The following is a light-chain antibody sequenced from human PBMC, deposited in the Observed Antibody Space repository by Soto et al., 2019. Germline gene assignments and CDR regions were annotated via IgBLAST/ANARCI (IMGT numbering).Light chain of an antibody. CDR3: AAWDDTLNGLV. CDR2: TNT. V-gene: IGLV1-44*01. CDR1: SSNIGTNS. J-gene: IGLJ3*02. Sequence: QAVVTQPPSASGTPGQRVTISCSGSSSNIGTNSINWYQQLPGTAPKLLIFTNTQRPSGVPDRFSGSKSGTSASLAISGLRSEDDADYYCAAWDDTLNGLVFGGGTKLTVL.